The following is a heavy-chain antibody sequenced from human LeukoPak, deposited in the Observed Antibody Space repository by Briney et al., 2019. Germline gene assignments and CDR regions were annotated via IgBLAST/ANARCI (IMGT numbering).Heavy chain of an antibody. CDR1: GFTFDDYA. J-gene: IGHJ4*02. Sequence: GGSLRLSCAASGFTFDDYAMHWVRQAPGKGLEWVSGISWNSGSIGYADSVKGRFTISRDNAKNSLYLQMNSLRAEDTALYYCAKDIFETVTIAFDYWGQGTLVTVSP. CDR3: AKDIFETVTIAFDY. V-gene: IGHV3-9*01. D-gene: IGHD4-17*01. CDR2: ISWNSGSI.